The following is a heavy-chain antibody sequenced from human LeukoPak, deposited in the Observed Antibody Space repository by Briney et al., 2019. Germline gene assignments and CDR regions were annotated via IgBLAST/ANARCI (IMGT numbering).Heavy chain of an antibody. J-gene: IGHJ4*02. Sequence: GASVKVSCKASGYTFTSYDINWVRQATGQGLEWMGWMNPHSGNTGYAQKFQGRVTITRNTSISTAYMDLSSLRSEDTAVYYCTRTLGGDLDRYYFDYWGQGTLVTVSS. CDR1: GYTFTSYD. CDR3: TRTLGGDLDRYYFDY. V-gene: IGHV1-8*03. CDR2: MNPHSGNT. D-gene: IGHD2-21*02.